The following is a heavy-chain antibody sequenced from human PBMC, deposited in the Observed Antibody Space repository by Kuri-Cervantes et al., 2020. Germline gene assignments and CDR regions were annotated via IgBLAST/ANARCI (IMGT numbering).Heavy chain of an antibody. D-gene: IGHD4-17*01. Sequence: SETLSLTCTVSGGSISSSSYYWGWIRQPPGKGLEWIGSIYYSGSTYYNPSLKSRVTISVDTSKNQFSLKLSSVTAADTAVYFRIHGDGRYFDYWGQGTLVTVSS. V-gene: IGHV4-39*07. CDR3: IHGDGRYFDY. CDR2: IYYSGST. CDR1: GGSISSSSYY. J-gene: IGHJ4*02.